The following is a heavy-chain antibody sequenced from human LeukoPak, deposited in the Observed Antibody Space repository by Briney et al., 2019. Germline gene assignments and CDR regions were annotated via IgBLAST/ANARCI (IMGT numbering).Heavy chain of an antibody. D-gene: IGHD4/OR15-4a*01. Sequence: WASVKVSCKASGGTFSSYAISWVRQAPGQGLEWMGGIIPIFGTANYAQKFQGRVTITADESTSTAYMELSSLRSEDTAVYYCARRKYASGSWVTMDYGMDVWGQGTTVTVSS. CDR3: ARRKYASGSWVTMDYGMDV. J-gene: IGHJ6*02. V-gene: IGHV1-69*13. CDR2: IIPIFGTA. CDR1: GGTFSSYA.